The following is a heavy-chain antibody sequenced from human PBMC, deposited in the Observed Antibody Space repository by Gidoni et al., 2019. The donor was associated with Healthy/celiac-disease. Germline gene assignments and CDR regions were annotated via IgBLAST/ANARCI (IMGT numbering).Heavy chain of an antibody. CDR1: GFTFSDYY. CDR3: ARGAQYSSSSLVGTHFDY. J-gene: IGHJ4*02. Sequence: QVQLVESGGGLVKPGGSLRLSCAASGFTFSDYYMSWIRQSPGKGLELVSYISSSGSTIYYADSVKGRFTISRDNAKNSLYLQMNSLSAEDTAVYYCARGAQYSSSSLVGTHFDYWVQGTLVTVSS. D-gene: IGHD6-6*01. CDR2: ISSSGSTI. V-gene: IGHV3-11*01.